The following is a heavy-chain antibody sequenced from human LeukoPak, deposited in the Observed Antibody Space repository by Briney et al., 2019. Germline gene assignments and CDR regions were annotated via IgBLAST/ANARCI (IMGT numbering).Heavy chain of an antibody. CDR3: AKEACAGDCHRDYFDY. CDR1: GFTFSSYW. CDR2: IKQDGSEK. Sequence: TGGSLRLSCAASGFTFSSYWMSWVRQAPGKGLEWVANIKQDGSEKYYVDSVKGRFTISRDNSKNTLYLQMNSLRAEDTALYYCAKEACAGDCHRDYFDYWGQGTLVTVSS. D-gene: IGHD2-21*02. V-gene: IGHV3-7*01. J-gene: IGHJ4*02.